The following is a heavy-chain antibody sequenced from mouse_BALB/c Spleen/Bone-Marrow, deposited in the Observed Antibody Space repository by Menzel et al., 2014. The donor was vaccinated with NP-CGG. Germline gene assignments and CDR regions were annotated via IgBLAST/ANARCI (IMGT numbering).Heavy chain of an antibody. CDR1: GYAFXNYL. CDR3: ARWDYAMGY. Sequence: QVQLQQSGAELVRPGTSVKVSCKASGYAFXNYLIEWVKQRPGQGLEWIGVINPGSGGTNYNEKFKGKATLTADKSSSTAYMQLSSLTSDDSAVYFCARWDYAMGYWGQGTSVTVSS. V-gene: IGHV1-54*01. CDR2: INPGSGGT. J-gene: IGHJ4*01.